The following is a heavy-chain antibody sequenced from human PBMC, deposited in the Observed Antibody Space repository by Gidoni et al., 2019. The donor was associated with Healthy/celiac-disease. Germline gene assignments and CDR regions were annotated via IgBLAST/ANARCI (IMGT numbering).Heavy chain of an antibody. J-gene: IGHJ3*02. Sequence: EVQLVESGGGLVQPGGSLRLSCAASGFTFSSYWMSWVRQAPGKGLEWVANIKQDGSEKYYVDSVKGRFTISRDNAKNSLYLQMNSLRAEDTAVYYCARDLLWFGENIAFDIWGQGTMVTVSS. CDR1: GFTFSSYW. CDR3: ARDLLWFGENIAFDI. V-gene: IGHV3-7*04. CDR2: IKQDGSEK. D-gene: IGHD3-10*01.